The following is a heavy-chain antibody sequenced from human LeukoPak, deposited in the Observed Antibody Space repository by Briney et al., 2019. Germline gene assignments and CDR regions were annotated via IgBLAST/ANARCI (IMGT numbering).Heavy chain of an antibody. D-gene: IGHD3-10*01. CDR2: IFPGDSDT. J-gene: IGHJ4*02. CDR1: GFKFSSYF. Sequence: GVSLHISCHGSGFKFSSYFIAWVRQMPGKDLEWMGIIFPGDSDTGYNPSFQGQVTISADESTSTAYLQWGSLKPSDSATYYCARMFLLRPAYFDYWGQGTPVTVSA. V-gene: IGHV5-51*01. CDR3: ARMFLLRPAYFDY.